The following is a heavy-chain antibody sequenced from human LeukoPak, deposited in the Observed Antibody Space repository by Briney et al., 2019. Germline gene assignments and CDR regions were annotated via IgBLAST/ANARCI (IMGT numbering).Heavy chain of an antibody. D-gene: IGHD5-24*01. CDR3: ARERRDGYNRAVDY. CDR1: GGSISSYY. Sequence: SETLSLTCTVSGGSISSYYWSWIRQPPGKGPEWIGYIYYSGSTNYNPSLKSRVTISVDTSKNQFSLKLSSVTAADTAVYYCARERRDGYNRAVDYWGQGTLVTVSS. J-gene: IGHJ4*02. CDR2: IYYSGST. V-gene: IGHV4-59*01.